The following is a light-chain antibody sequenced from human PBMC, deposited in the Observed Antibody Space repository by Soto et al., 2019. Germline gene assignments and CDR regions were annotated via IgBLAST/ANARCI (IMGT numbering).Light chain of an antibody. CDR1: QRVSRN. CDR3: QQYNNWPPWT. CDR2: GAS. Sequence: EIVLAQAPATLSLSPGERATLSCRASQRVSRNLAWYQQKPGQAPRLLIYGASTRATGIPARFSGSGSGTEFTLTISSLQSEDFAVYYCQQYNNWPPWTFGQGTKVDIK. V-gene: IGKV3-15*01. J-gene: IGKJ1*01.